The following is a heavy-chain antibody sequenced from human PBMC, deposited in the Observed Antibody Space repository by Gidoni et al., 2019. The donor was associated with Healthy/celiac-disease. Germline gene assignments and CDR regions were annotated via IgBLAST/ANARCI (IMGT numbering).Heavy chain of an antibody. V-gene: IGHV3-30*18. CDR2: ISNDGSNK. CDR3: AKDCSSSWSFDY. CDR1: GITFSSYG. D-gene: IGHD6-13*01. J-gene: IGHJ4*02. Sequence: QVQPVESGGGVVQPGRFLRLSCAASGITFSSYGMHWVRKAPGKGLERLAVISNDGSNKYYADSVKSRFTISRDNSKNTMYLQMSSLGAEDTAVYYCAKDCSSSWSFDYWGQGTLVTVSS.